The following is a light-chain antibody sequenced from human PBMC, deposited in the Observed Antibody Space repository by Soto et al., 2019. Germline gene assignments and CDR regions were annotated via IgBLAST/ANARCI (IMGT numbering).Light chain of an antibody. CDR3: QHSYSTPRT. V-gene: IGKV1-39*01. CDR1: QSISSF. J-gene: IGKJ1*01. CDR2: AAS. Sequence: DIQMTQSPSSLSAYEGDRVTITCRASQSISSFLNWYQQKPGKAPKLLIYAASSLQSGVPSRFSGSGSGTDFTLIISSLQPEDFATYYCQHSYSTPRTFGQGAKVDIK.